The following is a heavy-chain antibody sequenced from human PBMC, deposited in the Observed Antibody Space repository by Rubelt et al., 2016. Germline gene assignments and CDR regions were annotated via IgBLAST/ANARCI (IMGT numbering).Heavy chain of an antibody. CDR1: GGSISSYY. CDR2: IHSSGDP. J-gene: IGHJ3*02. V-gene: IGHV4-59*08. Sequence: QVQLQESGPGLVKPSETLSLTCTVSGGSISSYYWSWIRQPHGQGMDGMWCIHSSGDPHHNPTLRGRVPISGTRSMNPCSWRLGPVTAADTAVYYCARPMTTVTSDDAFDIWGQGTMVTVSS. D-gene: IGHD4-17*01. CDR3: ARPMTTVTSDDAFDI.